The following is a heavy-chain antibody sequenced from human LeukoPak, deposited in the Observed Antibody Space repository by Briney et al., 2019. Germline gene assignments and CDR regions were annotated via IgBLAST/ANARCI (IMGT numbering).Heavy chain of an antibody. D-gene: IGHD3-22*01. CDR3: ARVADDSSGYHFDY. V-gene: IGHV1-2*04. Sequence: ASVKVSCKASGYTFTGYYMHWVRQAPGQGLEWMGWINPNSGGTNYAQKFQGWVTMTRDTSISTAYMELSRLRSDDTAVYYCARVADDSSGYHFDYWGQGTLVTVSS. CDR2: INPNSGGT. CDR1: GYTFTGYY. J-gene: IGHJ4*02.